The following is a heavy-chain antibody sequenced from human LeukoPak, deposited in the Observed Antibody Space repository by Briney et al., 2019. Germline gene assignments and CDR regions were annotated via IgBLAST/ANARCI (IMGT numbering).Heavy chain of an antibody. V-gene: IGHV3-7*01. J-gene: IGHJ3*02. CDR2: IKQDGSEK. D-gene: IGHD1-26*01. Sequence: GGSLRLSCAASVFTFSSYWMSWVRQAPGKGLEWVANIKQDGSEKYYVDSVKGRFTISRDNAKNSLYLQMNSLRAEDTAVYYCARVLVGALGAFDIWGQGTMVTVSS. CDR1: VFTFSSYW. CDR3: ARVLVGALGAFDI.